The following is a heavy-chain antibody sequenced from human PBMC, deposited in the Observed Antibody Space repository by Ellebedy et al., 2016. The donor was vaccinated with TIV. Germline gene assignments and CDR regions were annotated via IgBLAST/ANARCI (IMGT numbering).Heavy chain of an antibody. V-gene: IGHV3-30*03. CDR3: ARAVAGTEDFDY. CDR2: ISYDGGRK. D-gene: IGHD6-19*01. J-gene: IGHJ4*02. Sequence: GESLKISCAASGLTFSNYGMHWVRQAPGKGLEWVAVISYDGGRKYYADSVKGRFTISRDNAKNSLYLQMNSLRAEDTAVYYCARAVAGTEDFDYWGQGTLVTVSS. CDR1: GLTFSNYG.